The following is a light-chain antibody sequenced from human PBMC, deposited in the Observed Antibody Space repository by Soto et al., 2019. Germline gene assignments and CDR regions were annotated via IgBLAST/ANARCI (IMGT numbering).Light chain of an antibody. V-gene: IGLV7-46*01. CDR1: TGAVTSGHY. Sequence: QAVVTQEHSLTVSPGGTVTLSCGSSTGAVTSGHYPYWFQQKPGQAPRTLIYDSTNKHSWTPARFSGSFLGGKAALTLSGAQPEDEAEYYCLVSYSGARVFGGGTKLTVL. J-gene: IGLJ3*02. CDR2: DST. CDR3: LVSYSGARV.